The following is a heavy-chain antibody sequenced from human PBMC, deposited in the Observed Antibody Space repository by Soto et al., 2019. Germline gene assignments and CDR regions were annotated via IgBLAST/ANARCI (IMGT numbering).Heavy chain of an antibody. Sequence: EVPLVESGGGLVKPGGSLRLSCAASGFTFSSYSMNWVRQAPGKGLEWVSSISSSSSYIYYADSVKGRFTISRDNAKNSLYLQMNSLRAEDTAVYYCARDSVEMDSVFDYWGQGTLVTVSS. J-gene: IGHJ4*02. CDR1: GFTFSSYS. D-gene: IGHD2-15*01. CDR3: ARDSVEMDSVFDY. V-gene: IGHV3-21*01. CDR2: ISSSSSYI.